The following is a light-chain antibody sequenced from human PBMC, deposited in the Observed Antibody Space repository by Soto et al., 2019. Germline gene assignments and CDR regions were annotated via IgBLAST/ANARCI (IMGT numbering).Light chain of an antibody. V-gene: IGKV3D-15*01. CDR2: GVS. J-gene: IGKJ4*01. CDR1: QTVSSN. CDR3: QQYNDWPPEVT. Sequence: EIVLSQAPTTLSVSPGERATLSCRASQTVSSNLAWYQQKPGQPPRLLMSGVSTRATGIPARFSGSGSGTEFILTISSLQSEDFAVYYCQQYNDWPPEVTFGGGTKVEIK.